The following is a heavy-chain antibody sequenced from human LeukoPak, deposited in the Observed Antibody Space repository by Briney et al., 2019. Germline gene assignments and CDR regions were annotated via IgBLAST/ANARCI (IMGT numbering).Heavy chain of an antibody. J-gene: IGHJ4*02. CDR1: GGSISSYY. D-gene: IGHD4-17*01. CDR2: IYYSGST. Sequence: SETLSLTCTVAGGSISSYYCSWIRQPPGKGLEWIGYIYYSGSTNYNPSLKSRVTISVDTSKNQFSLKLSSVTAADTAVYYCARGPLPTVTTLLYYFDYWGQGTLVTVSS. CDR3: ARGPLPTVTTLLYYFDY. V-gene: IGHV4-59*01.